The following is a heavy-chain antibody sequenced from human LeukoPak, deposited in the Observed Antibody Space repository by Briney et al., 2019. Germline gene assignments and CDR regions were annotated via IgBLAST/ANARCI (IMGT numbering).Heavy chain of an antibody. CDR3: AKDGKASSGWYSPRYYFDY. V-gene: IGHV3-9*01. J-gene: IGHJ4*02. CDR2: ISWNSGSI. Sequence: PGGSLRLSCAASGFTFDDYAMHWVRQAPGKGLEWVSGISWNSGSIGYADSVKGRFTISRDNAKNSLYLQMNSLRAEDTALYYCAKDGKASSGWYSPRYYFDYWGQGTLVTVSS. CDR1: GFTFDDYA. D-gene: IGHD6-19*01.